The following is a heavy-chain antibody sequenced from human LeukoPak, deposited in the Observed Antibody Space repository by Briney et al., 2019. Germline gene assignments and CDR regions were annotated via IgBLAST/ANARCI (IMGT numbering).Heavy chain of an antibody. Sequence: PSQTLSLTCTVSGGSIRSGNYYWSWIRQPAGKGLEWIGRIYTSGSTNYNPSLKSRITISVDTSKNQFSLILSSVTAADTAVYYCATTRDYYGMDVWGQGTTATVSS. D-gene: IGHD2-21*01. CDR1: GGSIRSGNYY. V-gene: IGHV4-61*02. CDR3: ATTRDYYGMDV. J-gene: IGHJ6*02. CDR2: IYTSGST.